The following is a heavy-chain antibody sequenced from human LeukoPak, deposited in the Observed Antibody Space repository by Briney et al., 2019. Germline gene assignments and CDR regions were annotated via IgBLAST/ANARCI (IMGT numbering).Heavy chain of an antibody. CDR1: GFSFSSYG. D-gene: IGHD3-22*01. CDR2: IWYDGSNE. V-gene: IGHV3-33*01. CDR3: ARGSNSGYSIDY. Sequence: GGSLRLSCAVSGFSFSSYGTHGVRQAPGKGLECVSVIWYDGSNENYEDSVKGRFPISRDNPKTTLYRQMNSLRAEDPAVYSCARGSNSGYSIDYWGPGNLATVSS. J-gene: IGHJ4*02.